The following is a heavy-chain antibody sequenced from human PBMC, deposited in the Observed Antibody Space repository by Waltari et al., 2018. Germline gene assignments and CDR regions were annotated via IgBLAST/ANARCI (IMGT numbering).Heavy chain of an antibody. CDR1: GCSISSYY. CDR3: ATWGAVGQWRGEDF. J-gene: IGHJ4*02. CDR2: IHTSGSP. D-gene: IGHD6-19*01. V-gene: IGHV4-4*07. Sequence: QVQLQESGPGLVKPSETLSLTCAVSGCSISSYYWSWIRGPPGKGLEWLGHIHTSGSPDYNPSLKGRVIMSLDTSKNQFSLRLSSLTAADTAVYYCATWGAVGQWRGEDFWGRGTLVTVSS.